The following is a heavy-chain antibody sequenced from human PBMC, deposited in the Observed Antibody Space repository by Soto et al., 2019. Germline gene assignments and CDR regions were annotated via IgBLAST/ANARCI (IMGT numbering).Heavy chain of an antibody. V-gene: IGHV4-31*01. CDR2: LYYSGST. J-gene: IGHJ4*02. CDR3: AREPLT. CDR1: GGSISSGGYY. Sequence: QVQLQESGPGLVKPSQTLSLTCTVSGGSISSGGYYWSCIRQHPGKGLEWIGYLYYSGSTYYNPSLKRHVTLSVDTSKNQCPLKLSSVTAANTAVYYCAREPLTWGQGTLVTVSS.